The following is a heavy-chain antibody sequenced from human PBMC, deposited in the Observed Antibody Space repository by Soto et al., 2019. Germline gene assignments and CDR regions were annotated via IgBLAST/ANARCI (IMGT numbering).Heavy chain of an antibody. CDR2: IDPSDSYT. V-gene: IGHV5-51*01. CDR3: ARQAAAGKYYYAMDV. D-gene: IGHD6-13*01. J-gene: IGHJ6*02. Sequence: PGESLKISCKGSGYSFTSYWIGWVRQMPGKGLEWMGTIDPSDSYTNYSPSFQGQVTISADKSINTTYLQWSSLKASDTAIYYCARQAAAGKYYYAMDVWGQGTTVTVSS. CDR1: GYSFTSYW.